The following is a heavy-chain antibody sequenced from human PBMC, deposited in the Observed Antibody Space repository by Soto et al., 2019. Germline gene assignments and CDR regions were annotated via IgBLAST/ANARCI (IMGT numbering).Heavy chain of an antibody. CDR2: ISYDGSNK. J-gene: IGHJ6*02. CDR1: GFTFSSYG. V-gene: IGHV3-30*18. D-gene: IGHD3-3*01. Sequence: GESLRLSCAASGFTFSSYGMHWVRQAPGKGLEWVAVISYDGSNKYYADSVKGRFTISRDNSKNTLYLQMNSLRAEDTAVYYCAKFEARSGYNYGMDVWGQGTTFTVS. CDR3: AKFEARSGYNYGMDV.